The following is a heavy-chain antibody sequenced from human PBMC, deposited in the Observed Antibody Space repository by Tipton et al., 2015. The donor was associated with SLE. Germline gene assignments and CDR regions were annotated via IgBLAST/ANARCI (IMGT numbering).Heavy chain of an antibody. CDR1: GGSISGHY. J-gene: IGHJ5*02. CDR2: IYYTGST. V-gene: IGHV4-59*11. CDR3: ARLGGELSGKRTYHNWFDP. Sequence: LRLSCSVSGGSISGHYWTWIRQPPGKGLEWIGYIYYTGSTNYNPSLKSRVTMSVDTSKNHFSLKLYSVTAADTAVYYCARLGGELSGKRTYHNWFDPWGQGTLVTVSS. D-gene: IGHD1-7*01.